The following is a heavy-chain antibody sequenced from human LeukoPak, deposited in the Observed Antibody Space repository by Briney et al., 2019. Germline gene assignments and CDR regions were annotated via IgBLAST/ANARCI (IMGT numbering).Heavy chain of an antibody. D-gene: IGHD6-13*01. V-gene: IGHV3-48*03. CDR3: ARVPYSSSWYPTFDY. Sequence: PGGSLRLSCAASGFTFSSYEMNWVRQAPGKGLEWVSYISSSGSTIYYADSVKGRFTISRGNAKNSLYLQMNSLRAEDTAVYYCARVPYSSSWYPTFDYWGQGTLVTISS. CDR1: GFTFSSYE. J-gene: IGHJ4*02. CDR2: ISSSGSTI.